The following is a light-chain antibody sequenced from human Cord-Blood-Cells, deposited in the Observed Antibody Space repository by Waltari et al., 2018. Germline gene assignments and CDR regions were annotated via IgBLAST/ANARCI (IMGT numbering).Light chain of an antibody. CDR3: QQYDNLPLT. J-gene: IGKJ4*01. Sequence: DIQMTQSPSSLYASVGDRVTITCQASQYISNYLNWYQQKPGKAPKLLIYDASNLETGVPSRFSGSGSGTDFTFTISSLQPEDIATYYCQQYDNLPLTFGGGTKVEIK. CDR2: DAS. CDR1: QYISNY. V-gene: IGKV1-33*01.